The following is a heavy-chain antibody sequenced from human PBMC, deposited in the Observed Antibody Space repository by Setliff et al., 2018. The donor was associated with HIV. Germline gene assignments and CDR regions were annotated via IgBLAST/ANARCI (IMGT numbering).Heavy chain of an antibody. CDR1: GRSIDDSY. J-gene: IGHJ5*02. Sequence: SETLSLTCSVSGRSIDDSYWSWIRQSPGKGLEWIGYIKTSGSTNYNPSLEGRITTSVDLSKNHFSLNLHSVTAADTAVYYCAVGDEYPGVFQSWGQGKVVTVSS. V-gene: IGHV4-4*09. CDR2: IKTSGST. D-gene: IGHD2-2*01. CDR3: AVGDEYPGVFQS.